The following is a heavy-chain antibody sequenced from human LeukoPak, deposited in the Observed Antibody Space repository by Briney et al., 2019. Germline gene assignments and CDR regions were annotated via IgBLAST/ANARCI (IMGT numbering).Heavy chain of an antibody. CDR1: GYTFTSYG. CDR3: ARDRRVGYSGPTYAFDI. Sequence: RASVKVSCTASGYTFTSYGISWVRQAPGQGLEWMGWISAYNGNTNYAQKLQGRVTMTTDTSTSTAYMELRSLRSDDTAVYYCARDRRVGYSGPTYAFDIWGQGTMVTVSS. CDR2: ISAYNGNT. D-gene: IGHD5-12*01. V-gene: IGHV1-18*01. J-gene: IGHJ3*02.